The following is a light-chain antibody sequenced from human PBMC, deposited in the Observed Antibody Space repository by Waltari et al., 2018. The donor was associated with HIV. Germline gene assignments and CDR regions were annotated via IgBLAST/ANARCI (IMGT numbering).Light chain of an antibody. V-gene: IGLV2-14*03. CDR2: EVN. J-gene: IGLJ1*01. Sequence: QYVLTQTASVSGSPGQSVTISCTGADSDIGGYNYVSWHQQYPGKAPKLIIYEVNIRPSGISHRFSGSKSGNTASLTISGLQAEDESDYYCSSYTSSSSYVFGSGTKVTVL. CDR1: DSDIGGYNY. CDR3: SSYTSSSSYV.